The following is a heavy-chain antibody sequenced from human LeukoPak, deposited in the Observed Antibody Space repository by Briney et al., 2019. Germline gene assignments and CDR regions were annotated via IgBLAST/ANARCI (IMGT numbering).Heavy chain of an antibody. J-gene: IGHJ4*02. CDR1: GYTFTGYY. D-gene: IGHD2-2*01. CDR2: INPSGGST. CDR3: ARLSSSTSTHDY. V-gene: IGHV1-46*01. Sequence: GASVKVSCKASGYTFTGYYMHWVRQAPGQGLEWMGIINPSGGSTSYAQKFQGRVTMTRDMSTSTVYMELSSLRSEDTAVYYCARLSSSTSTHDYWGQGTLVTVSS.